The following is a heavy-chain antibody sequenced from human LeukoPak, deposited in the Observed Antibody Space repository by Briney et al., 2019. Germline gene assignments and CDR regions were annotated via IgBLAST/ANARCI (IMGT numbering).Heavy chain of an antibody. J-gene: IGHJ4*02. Sequence: GGSLRLSCAASGFTVSSNYMSWVRQAPGKGLEWVSVIYSGGSTYYADSVKGRFTISRDNSKNTLYLQMNSLRAEDTAVYYCASRYCSSTSCYGVYFDYWGQGTLVTVSS. CDR1: GFTVSSNY. CDR3: ASRYCSSTSCYGVYFDY. V-gene: IGHV3-66*01. D-gene: IGHD2-2*01. CDR2: IYSGGST.